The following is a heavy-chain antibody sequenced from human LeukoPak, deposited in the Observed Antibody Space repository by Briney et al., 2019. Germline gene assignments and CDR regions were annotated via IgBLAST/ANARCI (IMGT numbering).Heavy chain of an antibody. V-gene: IGHV3-7*01. J-gene: IGHJ6*03. Sequence: PGGSLRLSCAGSGFSFDTYWMTWVRQAPGKGLEWVANLKKDGSEEYYVDSVKGRFTISRDNSKNTLYLQMNSLRAEDTAVYYCAKDEGFDYYMDVWGKGTMVTVSS. CDR1: GFSFDTYW. CDR2: LKKDGSEE. D-gene: IGHD3-10*01. CDR3: AKDEGFDYYMDV.